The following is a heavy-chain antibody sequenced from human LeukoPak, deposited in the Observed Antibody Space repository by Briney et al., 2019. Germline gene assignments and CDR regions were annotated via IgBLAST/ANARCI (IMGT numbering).Heavy chain of an antibody. Sequence: GASVKVSCKASGYTFVDYGISWVRQAPGQGLEWMGWISTYNNNTNYAQKLQGRVTLTTDTSTTTAYMELRSLRSDDTAVYFCAREAILTGYYTPNWFDPWGQGTLVTVSS. CDR1: GYTFVDYG. D-gene: IGHD3-9*01. J-gene: IGHJ5*02. V-gene: IGHV1-18*01. CDR3: AREAILTGYYTPNWFDP. CDR2: ISTYNNNT.